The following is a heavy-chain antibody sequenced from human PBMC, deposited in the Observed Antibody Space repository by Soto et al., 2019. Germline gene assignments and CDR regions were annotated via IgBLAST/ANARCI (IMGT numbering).Heavy chain of an antibody. D-gene: IGHD5-12*01. V-gene: IGHV4-34*01. CDR1: GGSFSGYC. J-gene: IGHJ4*02. CDR3: ARGYSGYADY. Sequence: QVQLQQWGAGLLKPSETLSLTCAVYGGSFSGYCWSWIRQPPGKGLEWIGEINHSGSTNYNPSLKSRVTISVDTSKNQFSLKLSSVTAADTAVYYCARGYSGYADYWGQGTLVTVSS. CDR2: INHSGST.